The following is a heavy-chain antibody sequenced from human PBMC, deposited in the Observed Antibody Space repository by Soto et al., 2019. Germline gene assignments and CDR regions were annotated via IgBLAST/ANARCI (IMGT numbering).Heavy chain of an antibody. J-gene: IGHJ4*02. CDR1: GGSISSYY. CDR2: IYYSGST. V-gene: IGHV4-59*01. Sequence: SETLFLTCTVSGGSISSYYWSWIRQPPGKGLEWIGYIYYSGSTNYNPSLKSRVTISVDTSKNQFSLKLSSVTAADTAVYYCARAPYCGGDCYLDYWGQGTLVTVSS. CDR3: ARAPYCGGDCYLDY. D-gene: IGHD2-21*02.